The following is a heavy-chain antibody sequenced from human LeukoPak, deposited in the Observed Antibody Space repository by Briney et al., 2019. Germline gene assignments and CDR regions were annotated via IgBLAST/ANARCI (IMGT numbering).Heavy chain of an antibody. V-gene: IGHV1-8*01. CDR1: GYTFTSYD. J-gene: IGHJ4*02. Sequence: ASVKVSCKASGYTFTSYDINWVRQATGQGLEWMGWMNPNGGNTGYAQKFQGRVTMTRNTSISTAYMELSSLRSEDTAVYYCARVTMVRGVHGYYFDYWGQGTLVTVSS. CDR2: MNPNGGNT. D-gene: IGHD3-10*01. CDR3: ARVTMVRGVHGYYFDY.